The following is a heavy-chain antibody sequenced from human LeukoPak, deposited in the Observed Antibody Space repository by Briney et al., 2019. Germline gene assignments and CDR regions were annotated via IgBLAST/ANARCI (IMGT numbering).Heavy chain of an antibody. V-gene: IGHV3-7*01. CDR3: ARGMQRITMIVVVVQAFDI. Sequence: GGSLRLSCAASGFTFTTYWMSWVRQAPGKGLEWVANIKQDGTEKYYVDSVKGRFTISRDNAKNSLYLQMNSLRAEDTAVYYCARGMQRITMIVVVVQAFDIWGQGTMVTVSS. CDR2: IKQDGTEK. D-gene: IGHD3-22*01. CDR1: GFTFTTYW. J-gene: IGHJ3*02.